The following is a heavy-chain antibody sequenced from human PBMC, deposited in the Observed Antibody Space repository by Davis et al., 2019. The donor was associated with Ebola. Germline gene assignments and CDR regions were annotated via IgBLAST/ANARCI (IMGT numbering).Heavy chain of an antibody. CDR1: GFTFSSYG. CDR3: ARGLSSSDWFDP. D-gene: IGHD6-25*01. V-gene: IGHV3-30*03. Sequence: PGGSLRLSCAASGFTFSSYGMHWVRQAPGKGLEWVAVISYDGSNKYYADSVKGRFTISRDNSKNTLYLQMNSLRSEDTAVYYCARGLSSSDWFDPWGQGTLVTVSS. CDR2: ISYDGSNK. J-gene: IGHJ5*02.